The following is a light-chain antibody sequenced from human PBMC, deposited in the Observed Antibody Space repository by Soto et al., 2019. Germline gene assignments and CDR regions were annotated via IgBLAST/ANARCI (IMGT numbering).Light chain of an antibody. CDR2: RND. Sequence: QSVLTQAPSASGTPGQRVTISCSGSSSNIGSNYIYWYQQLPGTTPKLLIDRNDQRPSGVPDRFSGSKSGTSASLAISGLRSEDEADYFCAAWDDSRSGVIFGGGTKVTVL. V-gene: IGLV1-47*01. J-gene: IGLJ2*01. CDR3: AAWDDSRSGVI. CDR1: SSNIGSNY.